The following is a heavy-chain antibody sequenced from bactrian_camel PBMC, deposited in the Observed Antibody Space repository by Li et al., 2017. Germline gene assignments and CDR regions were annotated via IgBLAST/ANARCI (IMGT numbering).Heavy chain of an antibody. CDR3: AADYSMDGARKYRY. Sequence: QVQLVESGGGSVQGGGSLRLSCLVSGHSRGSNCVGWYRLPPGRAPAEREGIAAIRNGGGETWYAGSVKGRSTISRDNAKNTVDLQMNSLKTEDTGVYYCAADYSMDGARKYRYRGQGTQVTVS. CDR1: GHSRGSNC. V-gene: IGHV3S54*01. CDR2: IRNGGGET. D-gene: IGHD3*01. J-gene: IGHJ4*01.